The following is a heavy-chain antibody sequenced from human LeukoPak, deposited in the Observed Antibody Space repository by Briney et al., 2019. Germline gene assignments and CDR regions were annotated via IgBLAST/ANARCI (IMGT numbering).Heavy chain of an antibody. D-gene: IGHD2-15*01. Sequence: PGRSLRLSCAASGFTFSSYWMHWVRQAPGKGLVWVSRINSDGSSTSYADSVKGRFTISRDNAKNTLYLQMNSLRAEDTAVYYCARASLYCSGGSCYLLDYWGQGTLVTVSS. V-gene: IGHV3-74*01. J-gene: IGHJ4*02. CDR1: GFTFSSYW. CDR3: ARASLYCSGGSCYLLDY. CDR2: INSDGSST.